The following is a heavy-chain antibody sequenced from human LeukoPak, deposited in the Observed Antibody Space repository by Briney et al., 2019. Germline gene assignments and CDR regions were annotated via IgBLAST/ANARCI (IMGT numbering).Heavy chain of an antibody. V-gene: IGHV3-66*01. CDR1: GFTVSSDY. CDR3: GRVGDGYNDNY. J-gene: IGHJ4*02. CDR2: ISSGGST. Sequence: GGSLRLSCAASGFTVSSDYMGWVRQAPGKGLEWVSLISSGGSTYYSDSLKGRFTISSDNSKNTLYLQINSLMAEDTAVYYCGRVGDGYNDNYWGQGTLVTVSS. D-gene: IGHD5-24*01.